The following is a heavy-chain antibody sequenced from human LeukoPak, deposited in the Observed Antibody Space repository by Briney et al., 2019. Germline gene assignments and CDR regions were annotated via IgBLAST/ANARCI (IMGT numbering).Heavy chain of an antibody. CDR3: ARVVRHERGYSYGLDY. CDR1: GFTFSSYA. D-gene: IGHD5-18*01. CDR2: ISYDGSNK. J-gene: IGHJ4*02. Sequence: GGSLRLSCVASGFTFSSYAMHWVRQAPGKGLEWVAVISYDGSNKYYADSVKGRFTISRDNSKNTLYLQMNSLRAEDTAVYYCARVVRHERGYSYGLDYWGQGTLVTVSS. V-gene: IGHV3-30*04.